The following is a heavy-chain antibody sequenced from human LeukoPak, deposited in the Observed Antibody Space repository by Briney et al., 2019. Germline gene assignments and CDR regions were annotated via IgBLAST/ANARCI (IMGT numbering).Heavy chain of an antibody. Sequence: ASVKVSCKASGYTFTSYSMNWVRQAPGQGLEWMGWINPNSGGTNYAQKFQGRVTMTRDTSISTAYMELSRLRSDDTAVYYCARGPLYQLLFLDYWGQGTLVTVSS. CDR2: INPNSGGT. V-gene: IGHV1-2*02. D-gene: IGHD2-2*01. CDR3: ARGPLYQLLFLDY. J-gene: IGHJ4*02. CDR1: GYTFTSYS.